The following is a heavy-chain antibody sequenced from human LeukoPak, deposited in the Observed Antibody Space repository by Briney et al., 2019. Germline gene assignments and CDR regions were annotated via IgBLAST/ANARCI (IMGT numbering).Heavy chain of an antibody. V-gene: IGHV1-8*01. D-gene: IGHD3-10*01. CDR2: MNPNSGNT. Sequence: ASVKVSCKASGYTFTSYDINWVRQATGQGLEWMGWMNPNSGNTGYAQKFQGRVTMTRNTSISTAYMELSSLRSEDTAVYYCARGLVRRMVRGVIIDDYWGQGTLVTVSS. CDR3: ARGLVRRMVRGVIIDDY. CDR1: GYTFTSYD. J-gene: IGHJ4*02.